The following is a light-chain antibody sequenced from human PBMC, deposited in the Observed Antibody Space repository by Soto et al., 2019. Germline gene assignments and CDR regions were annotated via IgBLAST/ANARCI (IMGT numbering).Light chain of an antibody. Sequence: EIVLTQSSATLPLSPGERATLSCRASQSVSSYLAWYQQRPCQAPRLLIYDASNGATGIPARFSGSGSGTDFTLTISSLEPEDFAVYYCQQRSNWPTFGQGTKVDIK. J-gene: IGKJ1*01. CDR2: DAS. CDR3: QQRSNWPT. CDR1: QSVSSY. V-gene: IGKV3-11*01.